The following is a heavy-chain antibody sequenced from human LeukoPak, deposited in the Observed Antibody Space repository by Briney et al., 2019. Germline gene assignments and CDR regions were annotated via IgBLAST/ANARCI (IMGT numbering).Heavy chain of an antibody. CDR2: INHSGST. J-gene: IGHJ5*02. D-gene: IGHD2-15*01. V-gene: IGHV4-34*01. CDR1: AGSISSYY. CDR3: ARGGSGGGSHSNWFDP. Sequence: SETLSLTCTVSAGSISSYYWSWIRQPPGKGLEWIGEINHSGSTNYNPSLKSRVTISVDTSKNQFSLKLSSVTAADTAVYYCARGGSGGGSHSNWFDPWGQGTLVTVSS.